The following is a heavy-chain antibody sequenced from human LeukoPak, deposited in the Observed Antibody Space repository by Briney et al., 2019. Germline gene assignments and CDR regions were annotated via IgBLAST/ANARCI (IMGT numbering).Heavy chain of an antibody. V-gene: IGHV4-34*01. D-gene: IGHD1-14*01. CDR2: INHSGST. CDR3: ARVSESLGFDP. CDR1: GGSFSGYY. Sequence: SETLSLTCAVYGGSFSGYYWSWIRQPPGKGLEWIGEINHSGSTNYNPSLKSRVTISVDTSKNQFSLKLSSVTAADTAVYYCARVSESLGFDPWGQGTLVTVSS. J-gene: IGHJ5*02.